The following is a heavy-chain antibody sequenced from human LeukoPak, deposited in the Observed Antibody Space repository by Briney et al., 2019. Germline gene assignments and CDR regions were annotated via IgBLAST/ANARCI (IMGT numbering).Heavy chain of an antibody. V-gene: IGHV3-33*01. D-gene: IGHD3-9*01. CDR2: IWFDGIRK. Sequence: GGSLRLSCAASGFTFSNYGMHWVRQVPGKGLEWVAAIWFDGIRKYYADSVKGRLTISRDNSKNTLYLQMNSLRAEDTAVYYCARDRVYYDILTGSYDYWGQGTLVTVSS. CDR3: ARDRVYYDILTGSYDY. J-gene: IGHJ4*02. CDR1: GFTFSNYG.